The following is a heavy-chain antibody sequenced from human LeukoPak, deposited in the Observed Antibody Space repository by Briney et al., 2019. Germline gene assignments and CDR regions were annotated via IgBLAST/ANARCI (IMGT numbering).Heavy chain of an antibody. V-gene: IGHV1-8*01. J-gene: IGHJ4*02. Sequence: ASVKVSCKASGYTFTSYDINWVRQATGQGLEWMGWMNPNSGNTGYAQKFQGRVTMPRNTSISTAYMELSSLRSEDTAVYYCAIQRYSSSSGDFDYWGQGTLVTVSS. CDR1: GYTFTSYD. CDR2: MNPNSGNT. D-gene: IGHD6-6*01. CDR3: AIQRYSSSSGDFDY.